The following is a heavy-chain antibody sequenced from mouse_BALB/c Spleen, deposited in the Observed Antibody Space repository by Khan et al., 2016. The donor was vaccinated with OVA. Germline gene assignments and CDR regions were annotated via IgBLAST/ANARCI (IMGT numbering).Heavy chain of an antibody. Sequence: EVQLQESGPEVVEPGASVKLSCKASGYTFTSYVMHWVKQKPGQGLEWIGYIYPFYDATKYNEKFTGKVTLTSDKSSSTAYMELSSLTSEDSAVYYWAQDGTYYVSIDYWGQGTLVTVSA. CDR3: AQDGTYYVSIDY. J-gene: IGHJ3*01. D-gene: IGHD1-1*01. V-gene: IGHV1S136*01. CDR2: IYPFYDAT. CDR1: GYTFTSYV.